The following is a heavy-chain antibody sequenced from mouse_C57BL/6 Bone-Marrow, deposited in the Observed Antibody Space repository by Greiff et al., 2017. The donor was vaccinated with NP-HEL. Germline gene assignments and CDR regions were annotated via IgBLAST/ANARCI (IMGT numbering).Heavy chain of an antibody. CDR2: IDPENGDT. V-gene: IGHV14-4*01. CDR3: TTITTVVATDY. Sequence: EVQLQQSGAELVRPGASVKLSCTASGFNIKDDYMHWVKQRPEQGLEWIGWIDPENGDTEYASKVQGKATITADTSSNTAYLQLSSLTSEDTAVYYCTTITTVVATDYWGQGTTLTVSS. J-gene: IGHJ2*01. CDR1: GFNIKDDY. D-gene: IGHD1-1*01.